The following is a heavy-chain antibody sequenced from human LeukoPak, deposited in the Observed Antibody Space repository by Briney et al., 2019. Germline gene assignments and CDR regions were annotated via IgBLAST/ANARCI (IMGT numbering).Heavy chain of an antibody. CDR3: ARRPDYRNWFDP. J-gene: IGHJ5*02. CDR1: GGTFSSYA. D-gene: IGHD1-14*01. V-gene: IGHV1-69*13. CDR2: IIPIFGTA. Sequence: VKVSCKASGGTFSSYAISWVRQAPGQGLEWMGGIIPIFGTANYAQKFQGRVTITADESTSTAYMELSSLRSEDTAVYYCARRPDYRNWFDPWGQGTLVTVSS.